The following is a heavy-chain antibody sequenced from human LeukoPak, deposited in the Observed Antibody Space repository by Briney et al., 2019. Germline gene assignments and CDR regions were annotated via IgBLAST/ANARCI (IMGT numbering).Heavy chain of an antibody. CDR3: AKDWEMATILDAFDI. CDR2: IRYDGSNK. J-gene: IGHJ3*02. V-gene: IGHV3-30*02. D-gene: IGHD5-24*01. CDR1: GFTFSSYG. Sequence: GGSLRLSCAASGFTFSSYGMHWVRQAPGKGLEWVAFIRYDGSNKYYADSVKGRFTISRDNSKNTLYLQMNSLRAEDTAVYYCAKDWEMATILDAFDIWGQGTMVTVSS.